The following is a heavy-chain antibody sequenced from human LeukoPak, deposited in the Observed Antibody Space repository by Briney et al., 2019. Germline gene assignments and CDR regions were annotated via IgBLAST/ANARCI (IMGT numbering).Heavy chain of an antibody. CDR3: AKDNGYYYDSSGQNFDY. CDR2: ISWNSGSI. V-gene: IGHV3-9*01. Sequence: GGSLRLSCAASGFTFDDYAMHWVRQAPGKGLEWVSGISWNSGSIGYADSVKGRFTISRGNAKSSLYLQMNSLRAEDTALYYCAKDNGYYYDSSGQNFDYWGQGTLVTVSS. J-gene: IGHJ4*02. D-gene: IGHD3-22*01. CDR1: GFTFDDYA.